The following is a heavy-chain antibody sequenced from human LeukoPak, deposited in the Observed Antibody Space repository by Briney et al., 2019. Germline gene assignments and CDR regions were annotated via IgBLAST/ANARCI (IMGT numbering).Heavy chain of an antibody. CDR1: GFTFSSYG. CDR3: VKLNMGGY. CDR2: ISTSVDST. D-gene: IGHD3-16*01. V-gene: IGHV3-23*01. J-gene: IGHJ4*02. Sequence: GESLRLSCAASGFTFSSYGMDWVRHAPGKGLEWVSGISTSVDSTYYADSVKGRFTTSRDNSKNTLYLQMNSLRAEDTAVYYCVKLNMGGYWGQGALVTVAA.